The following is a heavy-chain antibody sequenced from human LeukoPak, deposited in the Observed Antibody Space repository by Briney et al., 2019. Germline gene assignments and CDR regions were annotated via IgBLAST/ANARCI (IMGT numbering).Heavy chain of an antibody. CDR2: IYYNGST. D-gene: IGHD4-23*01. CDR1: GGSFSGYY. V-gene: IGHV4-59*01. J-gene: IGHJ2*01. Sequence: SETLSLTCAVYGGSFSGYYWSWIRQPPGKGLEWIGFIYYNGSTNYNPSLKGRITISVDTSKNQFSLKLNSVTAADTAIFYCARIRRYDYDGFRPGWVYWYFDVWGRGTLVTVSS. CDR3: ARIRRYDYDGFRPGWVYWYFDV.